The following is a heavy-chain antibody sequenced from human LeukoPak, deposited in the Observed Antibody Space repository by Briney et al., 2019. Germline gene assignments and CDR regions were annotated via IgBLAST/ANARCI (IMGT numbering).Heavy chain of an antibody. CDR1: GFTFSSYG. V-gene: IGHV3-23*01. Sequence: GGSLRLSCAASGFTFSSYGMNWVRQAPGKGLEWVSGISPNGVITYYADSVKGRFTISRDNSKGTVYLQMNSLRPEDTAVYYCAKDDAWLQYGNWGRGTLVTVSS. D-gene: IGHD5-24*01. CDR2: ISPNGVIT. CDR3: AKDDAWLQYGN. J-gene: IGHJ4*02.